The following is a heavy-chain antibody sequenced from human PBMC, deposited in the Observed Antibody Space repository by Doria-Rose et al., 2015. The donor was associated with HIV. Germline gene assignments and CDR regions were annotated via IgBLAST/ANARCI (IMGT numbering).Heavy chain of an antibody. J-gene: IGHJ4*02. CDR2: IFSDDER. Sequence: QVQLVQSGPVPVKPTETLTLTCTVSGVSLSSPGMGVSWICQPPGKALEWLANIFSDDERSYKTSLQSRLTISRGTSKSQVVRTMTDMDPVDTATYYCARIKSSRWYHKYYFDFWGQGALVIVSA. CDR1: GVSLSSPGMG. CDR3: ARIKSSRWYHKYYFDF. D-gene: IGHD6-13*01. V-gene: IGHV2-26*01.